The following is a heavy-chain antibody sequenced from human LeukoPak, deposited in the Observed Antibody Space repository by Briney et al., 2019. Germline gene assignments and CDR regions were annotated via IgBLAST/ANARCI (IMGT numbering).Heavy chain of an antibody. CDR1: GFTVSSNY. CDR2: ISGSGGST. CDR3: AKGDRSGYDYFDY. Sequence: PGGSLRLSCAASGFTVSSNYMSWVRQAPGKGLEWVSLISGSGGSTYYTDSVKGRFTISRDNSKNTVYLQMNSLRAEDTAVYYCAKGDRSGYDYFDYWGQGTLVTVSS. J-gene: IGHJ4*02. D-gene: IGHD3-22*01. V-gene: IGHV3-23*01.